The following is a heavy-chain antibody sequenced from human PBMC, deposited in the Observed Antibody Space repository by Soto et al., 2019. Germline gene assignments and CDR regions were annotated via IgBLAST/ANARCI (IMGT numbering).Heavy chain of an antibody. D-gene: IGHD2-15*01. J-gene: IGHJ4*02. Sequence: DVQLLXSGGXXVXXEXXXXLXXXASGXTXXXXAMGXVRQGPGXXXEWVAVVSIGGSTHXADSVRGRFTIXRDNSKNTLSLQMNSLTAEDTAVYFCAKRRGAGGHFDYWGQGALVTVSS. CDR2: VSIGGST. CDR1: GXTXXXXA. V-gene: IGHV3-23*01. CDR3: AKRRGAGGHFDY.